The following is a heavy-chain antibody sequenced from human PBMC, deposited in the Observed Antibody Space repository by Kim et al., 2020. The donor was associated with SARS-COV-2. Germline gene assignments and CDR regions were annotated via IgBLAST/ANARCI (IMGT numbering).Heavy chain of an antibody. Sequence: SETLSLTCTVSGGSISSGGYYWSWIRQHPGKGLEWIGYIYYSGSTYYNPSLKSRVTISVDTSKNQFTLKLSSVTAADTAVYYCARLRITMIVVADAFDIWGQETMVTVSS. J-gene: IGHJ3*02. CDR3: ARLRITMIVVADAFDI. V-gene: IGHV4-31*03. D-gene: IGHD3-22*01. CDR2: IYYSGST. CDR1: GGSISSGGYY.